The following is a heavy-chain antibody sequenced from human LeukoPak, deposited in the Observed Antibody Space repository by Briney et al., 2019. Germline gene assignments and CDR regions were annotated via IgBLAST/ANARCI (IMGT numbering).Heavy chain of an antibody. V-gene: IGHV3-48*02. J-gene: IGHJ4*02. Sequence: GGSLRLSCAASGFAFSSYSMNWVRQASGKGLEWVSYISSSSSTIYYADSVKGRFTISRDNARNSLYLQMSSLRDEDTAVYYCARVISGWHFFDYWGQGTLVTVSS. CDR2: ISSSSSTI. CDR3: ARVISGWHFFDY. D-gene: IGHD6-19*01. CDR1: GFAFSSYS.